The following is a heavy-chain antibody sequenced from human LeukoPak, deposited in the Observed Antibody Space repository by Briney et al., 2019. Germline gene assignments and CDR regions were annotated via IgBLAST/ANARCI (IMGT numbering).Heavy chain of an antibody. Sequence: SETLSLTCTVSGGSISSYYWSWIRQPPGKGLEWIGEINHSGSTNYNPSLKSRVTISVDTSKNQFSLKLSSVTAADTAVYYCARGKTAYYYGMDVWGQGTTVTVSS. CDR3: ARGKTAYYYGMDV. V-gene: IGHV4-34*01. CDR2: INHSGST. J-gene: IGHJ6*02. D-gene: IGHD5-18*01. CDR1: GGSISSYY.